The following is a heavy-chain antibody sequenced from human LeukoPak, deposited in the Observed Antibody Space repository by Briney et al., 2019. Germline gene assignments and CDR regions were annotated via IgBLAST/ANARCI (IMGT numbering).Heavy chain of an antibody. CDR1: GYSISSGYY. Sequence: SETLSLTCAVSGYSISSGYYWGWIRQPPGKGLEWIGSIYHSGSTYYNPFLKSRVTISVDTSKNQFSLKLSSVTAADTAVYYCARDRALWPSPYYYYGMDVWGKGTTVTVSS. CDR2: IYHSGST. J-gene: IGHJ6*04. D-gene: IGHD3-10*01. CDR3: ARDRALWPSPYYYYGMDV. V-gene: IGHV4-38-2*02.